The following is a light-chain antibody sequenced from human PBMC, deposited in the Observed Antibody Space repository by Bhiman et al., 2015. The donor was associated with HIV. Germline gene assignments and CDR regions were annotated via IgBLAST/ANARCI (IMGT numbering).Light chain of an antibody. J-gene: IGLJ1*01. Sequence: QSITISCTGTSSDVGGYKYVSWYQQEPGKAPKLMIYDVSNRPSGVSNRFSGSKSGNTASLTISGLQAEDEADYYCSSYTSSSTFYVFGTGTKVTVL. V-gene: IGLV2-14*04. CDR1: SSDVGGYKY. CDR2: DVS. CDR3: SSYTSSSTFYV.